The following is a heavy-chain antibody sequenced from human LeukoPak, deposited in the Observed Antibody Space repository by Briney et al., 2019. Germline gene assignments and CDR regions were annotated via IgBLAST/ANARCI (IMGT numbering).Heavy chain of an antibody. CDR1: GDSVSSNSAA. CDR3: ARGPTAKYSSSWTCGMDV. CDR2: TYYRSKWYN. D-gene: IGHD6-13*01. Sequence: SQTLSLTCAISGDSVSSNSAAWNWIRQSPSRGLEWLGRTYYRSKWYNDYAVSVKSRITINPDTSKNQFSLQLNSVTPEDTAVYYCARGPTAKYSSSWTCGMDVWGQGTTVTVSS. J-gene: IGHJ6*02. V-gene: IGHV6-1*01.